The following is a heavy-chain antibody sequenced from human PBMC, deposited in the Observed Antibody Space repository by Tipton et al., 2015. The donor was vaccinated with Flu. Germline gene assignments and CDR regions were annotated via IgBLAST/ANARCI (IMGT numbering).Heavy chain of an antibody. D-gene: IGHD5-12*01. CDR2: IYPGDSDT. V-gene: IGHV5-51*01. CDR3: ARTSATENSRGFDP. J-gene: IGHJ5*02. Sequence: QLVQSGAEGKKPGESLKXSCKXSGYTXTNYXIAWVRQMPGKGLEWMGIIYPGDSDTRYSPSFQGQVTISADKSITTAYLQWSSLKASDTAMYYCARTSATENSRGFDPWGQGTLVXVSS. CDR1: GYTXTNYX.